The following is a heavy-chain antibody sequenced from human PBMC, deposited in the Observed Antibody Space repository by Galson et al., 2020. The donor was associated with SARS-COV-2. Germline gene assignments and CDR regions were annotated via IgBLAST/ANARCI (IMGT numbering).Heavy chain of an antibody. CDR3: ARDEWTIAAAGNYFDY. D-gene: IGHD6-13*01. J-gene: IGHJ4*02. CDR1: GFPFSSYG. Sequence: QLGESLKISCAASGFPFSSYGMHWVRQAPGKGLEWVAVIWYDGSNKYYADSVKGRFTISRDNSKNTLYLQMNSLRAEDTAVYYCARDEWTIAAAGNYFDYWGQGTLVTVSS. V-gene: IGHV3-33*01. CDR2: IWYDGSNK.